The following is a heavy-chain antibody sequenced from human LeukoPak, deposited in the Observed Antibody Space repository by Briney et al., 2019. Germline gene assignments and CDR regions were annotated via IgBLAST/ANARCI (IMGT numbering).Heavy chain of an antibody. CDR3: ARERLENCNDGSCPDALDI. CDR2: IGFDVSKI. CDR1: GFSFSSYL. Sequence: GGSLRLSCAASGFSFSSYLMHWVRQAPGKGLEGVALIGFDVSKIYYADSVKGRFTISRDNSKNTLYLQMNSLRDEDTAVYFCARERLENCNDGSCPDALDICGQGTMVTISS. V-gene: IGHV3-33*01. J-gene: IGHJ3*02. D-gene: IGHD2-15*01.